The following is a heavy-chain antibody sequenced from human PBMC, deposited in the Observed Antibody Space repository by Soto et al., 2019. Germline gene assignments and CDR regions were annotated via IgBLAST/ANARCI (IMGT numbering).Heavy chain of an antibody. Sequence: SETLSLTCTVSGGFIDSGXYYWSCIRQPPGKGLEWIGYIYHVVSPYYSPFVKSRLIIAVDPSKNQLSLKVASVTAADTAVYYCARSSLYGMDVGGQGTTVTVSS. J-gene: IGHJ6*02. CDR1: GGFIDSGXYY. V-gene: IGHV4-30-4*01. CDR3: ARSSLYGMDV. CDR2: IYHVVSP.